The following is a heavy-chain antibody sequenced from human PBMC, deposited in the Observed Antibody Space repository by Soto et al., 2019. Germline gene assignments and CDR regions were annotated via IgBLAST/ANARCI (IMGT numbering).Heavy chain of an antibody. Sequence: QITLKESGPTLVKPTQTLTLTCTFSGFSLSTSGVGVGWIRQPPGKALEWLALIYWDDDKRYSPSLKSRLTITKDTSTNQVLLTMTNMDPLDTATYFCVQSGSESGYYYCMDVWGQGTTVTVSS. V-gene: IGHV2-5*02. CDR2: IYWDDDK. CDR3: VQSGSESGYYYCMDV. D-gene: IGHD3-10*01. J-gene: IGHJ6*02. CDR1: GFSLSTSGVG.